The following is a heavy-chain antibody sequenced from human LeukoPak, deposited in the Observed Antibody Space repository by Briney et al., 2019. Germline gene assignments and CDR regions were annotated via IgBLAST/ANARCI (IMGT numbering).Heavy chain of an antibody. CDR3: VRDLSFSPDS. V-gene: IGHV3-74*01. CDR1: GVTFSSSW. J-gene: IGHJ4*02. Sequence: GGSLRLSCAASGVTFSSSWMHWVRQVPGKGLVWVSHISPDGSYTDYADSVKGRFIISRDNAKNTMSLQMNSLRAEDTAVYYCVRDLSFSPDSWGQGTLVSVSS. CDR2: ISPDGSYT.